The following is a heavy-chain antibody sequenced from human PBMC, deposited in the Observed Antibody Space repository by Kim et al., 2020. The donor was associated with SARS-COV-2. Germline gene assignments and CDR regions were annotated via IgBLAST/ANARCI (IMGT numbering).Heavy chain of an antibody. CDR3: AKDSAANYDILSD. Sequence: GGSLRLSCAASGFTFNTYGMSWVRQAPGKGLVWVSGITGSGGGTYYADSVKGRFTISRDNSKNTLYLQMNSLRAEDTAIYYCAKDSAANYDILSDWGQGTLVTVSS. CDR1: GFTFNTYG. V-gene: IGHV3-23*01. J-gene: IGHJ4*02. CDR2: ITGSGGGT. D-gene: IGHD3-9*01.